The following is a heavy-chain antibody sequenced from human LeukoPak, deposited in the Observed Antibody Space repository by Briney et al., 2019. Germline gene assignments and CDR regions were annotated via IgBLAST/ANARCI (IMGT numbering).Heavy chain of an antibody. J-gene: IGHJ4*02. V-gene: IGHV1-24*01. CDR3: ATADTGSYFDY. D-gene: IGHD5-18*01. CDR2: FDAEDGET. Sequence: ASVKISCKVSGYTLSELSMHCVRQAPGKEGVWMGGFDAEDGETIYEQKFQGRVTMTEDTSTDTAYMELSSLRSEDTAVYYCATADTGSYFDYWGQGTLVTVSS. CDR1: GYTLSELS.